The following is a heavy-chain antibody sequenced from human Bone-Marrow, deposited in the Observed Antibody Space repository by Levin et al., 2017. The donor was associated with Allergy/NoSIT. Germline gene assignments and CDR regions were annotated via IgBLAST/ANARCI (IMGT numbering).Heavy chain of an antibody. CDR2: ISSSGFI. CDR3: AKSYGDYDHYFDS. D-gene: IGHD4-17*01. CDR1: GFTFSTSS. Sequence: AGESLKISCEASGFTFSTSSMNWVRQAPGKGLEWVSSISSSGFIFYTDSVKGRFTISRDNAKNSLYLQMNSLRAEDTAVYSCAKSYGDYDHYFDSWGQGTLVTVSS. J-gene: IGHJ4*02. V-gene: IGHV3-21*01.